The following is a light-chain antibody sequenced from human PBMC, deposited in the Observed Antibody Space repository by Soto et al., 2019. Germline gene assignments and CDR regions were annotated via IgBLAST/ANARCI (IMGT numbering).Light chain of an antibody. CDR1: QAVISGY. CDR2: GVS. V-gene: IGKV3-20*01. J-gene: IGKJ2*01. CDR3: QQYGVPPFN. Sequence: EIVLTQSPGALSLSPGEGATLSCRASQAVISGYLAWYQQKPGQAPRLLMYGVSSSPTGISDRFSGSGSGKEFTLTITGLEPEDFALYYCQQYGVPPFNFGQGTKLPIK.